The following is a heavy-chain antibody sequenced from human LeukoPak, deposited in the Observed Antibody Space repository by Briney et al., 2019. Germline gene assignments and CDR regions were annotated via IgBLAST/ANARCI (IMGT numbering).Heavy chain of an antibody. CDR2: ISSSSSYI. CDR3: ARGYGYYDSSGYYMGDEYYFDY. Sequence: GGSLRLSCAASAFTFSSYGMNWVRQAPGKGLEWVSSISSSSSYIYYADSVKGRFTISRDNAKNSLYLQMNSLRAEDTAVYYCARGYGYYDSSGYYMGDEYYFDYWGQGTLVTVSS. CDR1: AFTFSSYG. V-gene: IGHV3-21*01. J-gene: IGHJ4*02. D-gene: IGHD3-22*01.